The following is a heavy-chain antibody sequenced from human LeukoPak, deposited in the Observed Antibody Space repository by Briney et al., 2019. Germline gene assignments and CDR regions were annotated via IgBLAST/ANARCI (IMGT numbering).Heavy chain of an antibody. CDR2: IYYSGST. Sequence: PSETLSLTCTVSGGSISSSSYYWGWIRQPPGKGLEWIGSIYYSGSTYYNPSLKSRVTISVDTSKNQFSLKLSSVTAADTAVCYCARLWTGIAAAGGYWGQGTLVTVSS. CDR1: GGSISSSSYY. V-gene: IGHV4-39*01. D-gene: IGHD6-13*01. J-gene: IGHJ4*02. CDR3: ARLWTGIAAAGGY.